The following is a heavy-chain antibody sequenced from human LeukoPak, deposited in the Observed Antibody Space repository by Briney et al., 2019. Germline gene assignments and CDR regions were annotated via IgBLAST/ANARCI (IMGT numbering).Heavy chain of an antibody. J-gene: IGHJ4*02. CDR3: ARVGGYDFLDY. Sequence: GGSLRLSCAASGFTFSSYSMNWVRQAPGKGLEWVSYISGSSSTIYYADSVKGRFTISRDNAKNSLYLQMNSLRAEDTAVYYCARVGGYDFLDYWGQGTLVTVSS. V-gene: IGHV3-48*01. D-gene: IGHD5-12*01. CDR1: GFTFSSYS. CDR2: ISGSSSTI.